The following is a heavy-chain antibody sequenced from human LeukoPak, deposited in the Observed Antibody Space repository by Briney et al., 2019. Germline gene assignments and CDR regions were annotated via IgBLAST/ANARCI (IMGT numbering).Heavy chain of an antibody. V-gene: IGHV3-7*01. J-gene: IGHJ5*02. CDR2: IKQDGSEK. Sequence: GGSLRLSCAASGIIITSYGMSWVRETPGKGLEWVANIKQDGSEKNYVDSVKGRFTIFRDNARNSLYFQMNSLRAEDTAVYYCASHSYGYNHWGQGTLVIVSS. CDR3: ASHSYGYNH. D-gene: IGHD3-16*01. CDR1: GIIITSYG.